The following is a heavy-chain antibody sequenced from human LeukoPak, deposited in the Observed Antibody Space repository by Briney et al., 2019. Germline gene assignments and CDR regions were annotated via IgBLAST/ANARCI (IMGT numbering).Heavy chain of an antibody. CDR2: IRFDGQNK. D-gene: IGHD3-10*01. V-gene: IGHV3-30*02. CDR3: AKDSLRTYYGSGSYPLDY. J-gene: IGHJ4*02. Sequence: PGGSLRLSCAASGFTFNNYGMHWVRQAPGKGVEWVAFIRFDGQNKYYTDSVKGRFTISRDSSKNTLYLQMNSLRAEDTAMYYCAKDSLRTYYGSGSYPLDYWGQGTLVTVSS. CDR1: GFTFNNYG.